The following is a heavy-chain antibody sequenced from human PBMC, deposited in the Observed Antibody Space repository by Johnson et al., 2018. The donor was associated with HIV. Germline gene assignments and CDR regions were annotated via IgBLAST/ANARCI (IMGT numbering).Heavy chain of an antibody. CDR3: ARDALGSAFDI. Sequence: VQLVESGGDLVQPGGSLRLSCAASGFTFSSYWMHWVRQAPGKGLVWVSRINSDGSSTSYADSVKGRFTISRDNAKNTRYLQMNSLRAEDTAVYYCARDALGSAFDIWGQGTMVTVSS. CDR2: INSDGSST. J-gene: IGHJ3*02. V-gene: IGHV3-74*01. CDR1: GFTFSSYW. D-gene: IGHD7-27*01.